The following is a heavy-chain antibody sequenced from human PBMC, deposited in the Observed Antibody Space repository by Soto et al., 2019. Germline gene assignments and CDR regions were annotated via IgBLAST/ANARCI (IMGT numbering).Heavy chain of an antibody. V-gene: IGHV1-3*01. Sequence: ASVKVSCKASGYTFTSYAMHWVRQAPGQRLEWMGWINAGNGNTKYSQKFQGRVTITRDTSASTAYMELSSLRSEDTAVYYCARDGYCSGRSRPRALDYCGPGTLVTLSS. CDR1: GYTFTSYA. CDR3: ARDGYCSGRSRPRALDY. D-gene: IGHD2-15*01. CDR2: INAGNGNT. J-gene: IGHJ4*02.